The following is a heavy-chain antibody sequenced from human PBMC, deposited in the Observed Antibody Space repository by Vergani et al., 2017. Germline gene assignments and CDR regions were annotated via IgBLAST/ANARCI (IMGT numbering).Heavy chain of an antibody. CDR3: ARAVVPAAMDDAFDI. J-gene: IGHJ3*02. CDR2: IKQDGSEK. CDR1: GFTFSSYW. D-gene: IGHD2-2*01. Sequence: EVQLVESGGGLVQPGGSLRLSCAASGFTFSSYWMSWVRQAPGKGLEWVANIKQDGSEKYYVDSVKGRFTISRDNAKNSLYLQMNSLRAEDTAVYYCARAVVPAAMDDAFDIWGQGTMVTVSS. V-gene: IGHV3-7*04.